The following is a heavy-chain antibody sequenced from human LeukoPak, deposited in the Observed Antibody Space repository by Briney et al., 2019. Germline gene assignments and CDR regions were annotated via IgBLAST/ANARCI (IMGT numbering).Heavy chain of an antibody. CDR3: ARDQGGSDAFDI. CDR1: GGSISSYY. CDR2: IYYSGST. V-gene: IGHV4-59*01. Sequence: SETLSLTCTVSGGSISSYYWSWIRQPPGKGLEWIGYIYYSGSTNYNPSLKSRVTISVDTSKNQFSLKLSSVTAADTAVYYCARDQGGSDAFDIWGQGTMVTVSS. D-gene: IGHD3-16*01. J-gene: IGHJ3*02.